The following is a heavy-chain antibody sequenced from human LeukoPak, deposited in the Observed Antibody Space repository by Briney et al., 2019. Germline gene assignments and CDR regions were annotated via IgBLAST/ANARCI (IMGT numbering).Heavy chain of an antibody. J-gene: IGHJ4*02. V-gene: IGHV3-23*01. D-gene: IGHD7-27*01. CDR1: GCTFSSNT. CDR2: ITTIDGNT. Sequence: PAWALRLSCAASGCTFSSNTMSWVRQPPGKGLEWVSTITTIDGNTYYPDSVKGRITVFRDNSKNTLFLQMSSFRAEDTAVYYCAKDGGLWVSAHWGDSWGRGTLVTVSS. CDR3: AKDGGLWVSAHWGDS.